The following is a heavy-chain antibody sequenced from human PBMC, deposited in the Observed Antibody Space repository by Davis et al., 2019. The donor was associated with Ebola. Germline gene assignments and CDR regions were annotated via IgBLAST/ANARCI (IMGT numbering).Heavy chain of an antibody. D-gene: IGHD3-10*01. CDR2: INSDGSST. CDR1: GFTFSSYA. Sequence: HTGGSLRLSCAASGFTFSSYAMSWVRQAPGKGLVWVSRINSDGSSTNYADSVKGRFTISRDNAKNTLYLQMNSLRAEDTAVYYCARGDLLWFGELLGLNYYGMDVWGQGTTVTVSS. CDR3: ARGDLLWFGELLGLNYYGMDV. V-gene: IGHV3-74*01. J-gene: IGHJ6*02.